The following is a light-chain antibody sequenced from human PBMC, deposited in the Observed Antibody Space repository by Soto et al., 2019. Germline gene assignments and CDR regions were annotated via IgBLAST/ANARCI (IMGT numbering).Light chain of an antibody. CDR3: QQLNSYQIT. V-gene: IGKV1-5*03. Sequence: DIQMTQSPSTLSGSVGDRVTITCRASQTISSWLAWYQQKPGKAPKLLIYKASTLKSGVPSRFSGSGSGTEFTLTISSLQPEDFATYYCQQLNSYQITFGQGTRLEIK. J-gene: IGKJ5*01. CDR1: QTISSW. CDR2: KAS.